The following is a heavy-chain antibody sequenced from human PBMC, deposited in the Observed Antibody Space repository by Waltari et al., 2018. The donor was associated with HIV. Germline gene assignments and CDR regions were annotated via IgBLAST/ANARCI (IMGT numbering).Heavy chain of an antibody. J-gene: IGHJ4*02. CDR2: IYSTGST. D-gene: IGHD3-10*01. CDR1: GVSINTNY. V-gene: IGHV4-59*01. CDR3: TGGPNYYYFDY. Sequence: VQLQESGPGLVTPSETLSLTRSVSGVSINTNYWNWIRQPPGKGLEWIGKIYSTGSTTYNPSLKSRVTLSLDTSKNQVSLRLTSVAAADTAVYYCTGGPNYYYFDYWGQGSLVTVSS.